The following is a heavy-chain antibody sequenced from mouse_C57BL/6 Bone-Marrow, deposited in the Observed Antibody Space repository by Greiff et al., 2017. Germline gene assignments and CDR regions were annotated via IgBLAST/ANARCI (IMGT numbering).Heavy chain of an antibody. J-gene: IGHJ1*03. D-gene: IGHD2-1*01. CDR1: GYTFTDYY. CDR2: IYPGSGNT. CDR3: ASPPRYGNHWYFDV. V-gene: IGHV1-76*01. Sequence: VQRVESGAELVRPGASVKLSCKASGYTFTDYYINWVKQRPGQGLEWIARIYPGSGNTYYNEKFKGKATLTAEKSSSTAYMQLSSLTSEDSAVYFCASPPRYGNHWYFDVWGTGTTVTVSS.